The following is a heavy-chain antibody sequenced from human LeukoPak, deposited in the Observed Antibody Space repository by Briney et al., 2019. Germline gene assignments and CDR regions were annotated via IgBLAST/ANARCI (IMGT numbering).Heavy chain of an antibody. CDR3: ARDIRPIRYCSGGSCYSGPCY. D-gene: IGHD2-15*01. CDR2: ITGGSDYI. Sequence: GGSLRLSCAASGFTFSRYSVNWVRQAPGKGLEWVSCITGGSDYIFYADSVRGRFTISRDNSKNTLYLQMNSLRAEDTAVYYCARDIRPIRYCSGGSCYSGPCYWGQGTLVTVSS. V-gene: IGHV3-21*01. CDR1: GFTFSRYS. J-gene: IGHJ4*02.